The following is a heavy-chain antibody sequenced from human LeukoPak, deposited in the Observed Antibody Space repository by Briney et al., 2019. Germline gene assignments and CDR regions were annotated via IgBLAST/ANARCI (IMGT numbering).Heavy chain of an antibody. D-gene: IGHD3-10*01. CDR3: ARGRLHYYGSGSYYKSYGYYYYYMDV. CDR1: GGSFSGYY. CDR2: INHSGST. J-gene: IGHJ6*03. V-gene: IGHV4-34*01. Sequence: SETLSLTCAVYGGSFSGYYWSWIRQPPGKGLEWIGEINHSGSTNYNPSLKSRVTISVDTSKNQFSLKLSSVTAADTAVYYCARGRLHYYGSGSYYKSYGYYYYYMDVWGKGTTVTVSS.